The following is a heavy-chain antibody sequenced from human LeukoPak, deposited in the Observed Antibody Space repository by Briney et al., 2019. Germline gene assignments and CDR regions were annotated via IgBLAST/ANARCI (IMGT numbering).Heavy chain of an antibody. J-gene: IGHJ4*02. CDR3: AREDDCSFGAYDC. D-gene: IGHD4-17*01. V-gene: IGHV1-18*01. Sequence: ASMKVSCKASNYTFSDYDVTWVRQAPGQGLEWMGWVSKYTGNADYAPKFQGRVSMTTDTSTRTAYMELRSLRPDDTAVYFCAREDDCSFGAYDCWGQGTLVTVS. CDR2: VSKYTGNA. CDR1: NYTFSDYD.